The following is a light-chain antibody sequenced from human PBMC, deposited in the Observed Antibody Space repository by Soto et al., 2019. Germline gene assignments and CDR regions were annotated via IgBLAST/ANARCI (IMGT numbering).Light chain of an antibody. CDR2: KVS. CDR1: QSLVYSDGNTY. Sequence: DVVMTQSPLSLPVTLGQPASISCRSSQSLVYSDGNTYLNWFQQRPGQSPRRLIYKVSNRDSGVPDRFSGSGSGKYFTLKSSRVEAEDVGVYYCMQGTHWPRTFGQGTKVEIK. CDR3: MQGTHWPRT. V-gene: IGKV2-30*01. J-gene: IGKJ1*01.